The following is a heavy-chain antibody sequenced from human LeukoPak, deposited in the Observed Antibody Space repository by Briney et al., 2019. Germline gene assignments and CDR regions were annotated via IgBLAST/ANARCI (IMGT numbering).Heavy chain of an antibody. V-gene: IGHV1-24*01. Sequence: ASVKVSCKVSGYTLTELSMHWVRQAPGKGLEWMGGFDPEDGATIYAQKFQGRVTMTEDTFTDTAYMELSSLRSEDTAVYYCATVVLYSGYYFDYWGQGTLVTVSS. J-gene: IGHJ4*02. CDR2: FDPEDGAT. D-gene: IGHD5-12*01. CDR3: ATVVLYSGYYFDY. CDR1: GYTLTELS.